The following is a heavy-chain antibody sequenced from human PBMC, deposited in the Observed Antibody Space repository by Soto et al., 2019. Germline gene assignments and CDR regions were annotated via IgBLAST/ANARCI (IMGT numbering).Heavy chain of an antibody. CDR3: ARDWGTGFYHFDY. D-gene: IGHD1-1*01. V-gene: IGHV4-38-2*02. CDR1: GYSISTGFN. CDR2: IYHSGST. Sequence: SETLSLTCAVSGYSISTGFNWGWIRQPPGKGLEWIGSIYHSGSTYYNLSLKSRVTISADTSKNQISLKLNSVTAADTALYYCARDWGTGFYHFDYWGQGTLVTVSS. J-gene: IGHJ4*02.